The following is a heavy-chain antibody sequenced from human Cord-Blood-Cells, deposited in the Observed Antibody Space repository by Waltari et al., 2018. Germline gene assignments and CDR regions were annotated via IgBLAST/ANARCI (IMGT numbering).Heavy chain of an antibody. V-gene: IGHV3-13*01. CDR3: ARGSSNDY. J-gene: IGHJ4*02. D-gene: IGHD6-19*01. CDR1: GFSFSSDD. Sequence: EVQLVESGGGLVQPGGSLRLSCAASGFSFSSDDMHWVHQATGKGLEWVAAIGTAGDTYYPGSVKGRFTISRENAKNSLYLQMNSLRAGDTAVYYCARGSSNDYWGQGTLVTVSS. CDR2: IGTAGDT.